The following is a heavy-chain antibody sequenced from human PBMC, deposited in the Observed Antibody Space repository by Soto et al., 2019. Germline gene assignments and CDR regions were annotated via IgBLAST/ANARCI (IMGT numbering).Heavy chain of an antibody. Sequence: SVKVSCKASGFTFPSSAVQWVRQARGQRLEWIGWIVVGSGNTDSAQKFQQRVTFTRDMSTSTVYMELSSLKSEDTAVYYCAADDMTTFIWGQGTLVTVSS. V-gene: IGHV1-58*01. CDR3: AADDMTTFI. J-gene: IGHJ4*02. D-gene: IGHD1-1*01. CDR1: GFTFPSSA. CDR2: IVVGSGNT.